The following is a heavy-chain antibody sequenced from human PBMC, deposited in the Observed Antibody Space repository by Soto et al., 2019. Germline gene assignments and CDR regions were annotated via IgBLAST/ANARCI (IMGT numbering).Heavy chain of an antibody. Sequence: QVQVVQSGDEVKKPGASVKVSCKASGYTFTNYGFSWVRQAPGQGLEWMGWISGYNGNTKYAEKFQGRVTMTTDTSTSTAPRELRSLRSDDTAVYYCAREGQAPYYYYGMDVWGQGTAVTVSS. CDR2: ISGYNGNT. CDR1: GYTFTNYG. V-gene: IGHV1-18*01. J-gene: IGHJ6*02. CDR3: AREGQAPYYYYGMDV.